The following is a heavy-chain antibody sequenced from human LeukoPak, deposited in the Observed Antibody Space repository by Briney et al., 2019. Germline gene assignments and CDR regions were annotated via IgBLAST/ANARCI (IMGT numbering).Heavy chain of an antibody. CDR1: GGSFSGYY. CDR3: VRRYFHNWFDP. J-gene: IGHJ5*02. Sequence: PSETLSLTCAVYGGSFSGYYWSWIRQPPGKGLEWIGTMHHSGNAYYNSSLKSLVTISVDTSKNQFSLRLGSVTAADTAVYYCVRRYFHNWFDPWGQGTLVTVSS. V-gene: IGHV4-34*01. CDR2: MHHSGNA. D-gene: IGHD3-10*01.